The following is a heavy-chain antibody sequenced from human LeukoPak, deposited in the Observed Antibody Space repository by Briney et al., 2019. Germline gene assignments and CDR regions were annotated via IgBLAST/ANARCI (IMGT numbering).Heavy chain of an antibody. V-gene: IGHV4-38-2*01. CDR2: IYHSGST. CDR3: ARVGSYYYDSSGYYIFDY. Sequence: SETLSLTCAVSGYSISSGYYWGWIRQPPGKGLEWIGSIYHSGSTYYNPSLKSRVTISVDTSKNQFSLKLSSVTAADTAVYYCARVGSYYYDSSGYYIFDYWGQGTLVTVSS. J-gene: IGHJ4*02. CDR1: GYSISSGYY. D-gene: IGHD3-22*01.